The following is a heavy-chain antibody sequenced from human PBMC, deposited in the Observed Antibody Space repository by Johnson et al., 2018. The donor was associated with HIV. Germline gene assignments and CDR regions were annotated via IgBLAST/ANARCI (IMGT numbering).Heavy chain of an antibody. CDR1: GFTFGSYA. J-gene: IGHJ3*02. D-gene: IGHD2-2*01. V-gene: IGHV3-30*04. CDR2: ISYDGNNK. CDR3: ARDRGVVVLHGAFDI. Sequence: QVQLVESGGGVVQPGRSLRLSCAASGFTFGSYALHWVRQAPGKGLEWVALISYDGNNKYYADSVKGRFTISRDNSKNTLYLQMNSLRAEDTAVYYCARDRGVVVLHGAFDIWGQGTMVTVSS.